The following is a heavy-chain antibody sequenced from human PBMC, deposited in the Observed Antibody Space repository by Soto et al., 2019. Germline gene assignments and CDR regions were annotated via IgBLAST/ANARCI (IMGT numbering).Heavy chain of an antibody. CDR3: ARGRGSAYGGNTGFDY. CDR2: IYSGGST. CDR1: GFTVSSNY. D-gene: IGHD4-17*01. J-gene: IGHJ4*02. V-gene: IGHV3-53*01. Sequence: GGSLRLSCAASGFTVSSNYMSWVRQAPGKGLEWVSVIYSGGSTYYADSVKGRFTISRDNSKNTLYLQMNSLRAEDTAVYYCARGRGSAYGGNTGFDYWGQGTLVTVSS.